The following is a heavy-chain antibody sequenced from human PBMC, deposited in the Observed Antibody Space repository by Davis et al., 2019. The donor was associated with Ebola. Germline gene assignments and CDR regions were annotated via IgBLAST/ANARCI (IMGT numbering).Heavy chain of an antibody. CDR1: GFTFSSYW. CDR3: VRTTYGAPEY. D-gene: IGHD4-17*01. Sequence: GGSLRLSCAASGFTFSSYWMHWVRQAPGKGLVWVSRINPDGSFTDYADSVKGRFSISRDSTSNTLYLQMNGLRAEDTAVYYCVRTTYGAPEYWGQGTLVTVSS. J-gene: IGHJ4*02. V-gene: IGHV3-74*01. CDR2: INPDGSFT.